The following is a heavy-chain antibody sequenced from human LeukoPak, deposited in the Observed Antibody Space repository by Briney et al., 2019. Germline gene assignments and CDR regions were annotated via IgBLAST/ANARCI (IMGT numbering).Heavy chain of an antibody. CDR3: ARHPRYGSSWSEIDY. CDR2: IYYSGST. CDR1: GGSISSSSYY. V-gene: IGHV4-39*01. D-gene: IGHD6-13*01. Sequence: PSETLSLTCTVSGGSISSSSYYWGWIRQPPGKGLEWIGSIYYSGSTYYNPSLKSRVTISVDTSKNQFSLKLSSVTAADTAVYYCARHPRYGSSWSEIDYWGQGTLVTVSS. J-gene: IGHJ4*02.